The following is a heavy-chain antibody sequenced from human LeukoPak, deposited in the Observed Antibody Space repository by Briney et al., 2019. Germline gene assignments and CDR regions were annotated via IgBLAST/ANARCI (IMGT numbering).Heavy chain of an antibody. D-gene: IGHD4-23*01. J-gene: IGHJ4*02. CDR2: IYPGDSDT. Sequence: GWIRQPPGKGLEWMGIIYPGDSDTRYSPSFQGQVTISADKSISTAYLQWSSLKASDTAMYYCARLITTLGLRSPDYWGQGTLVTVSS. V-gene: IGHV5-51*01. CDR3: ARLITTLGLRSPDY.